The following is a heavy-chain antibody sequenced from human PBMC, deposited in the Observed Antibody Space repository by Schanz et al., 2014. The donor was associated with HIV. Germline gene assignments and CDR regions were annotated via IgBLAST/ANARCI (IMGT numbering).Heavy chain of an antibody. CDR3: ARGQPLVQRWFDP. D-gene: IGHD6-13*01. J-gene: IGHJ5*02. V-gene: IGHV3-23*04. CDR1: GFTFSNYA. Sequence: VQLVESGGGVVRPGRSLRLSCAASGFTFSNYAMSWVRQAPGKGLEWVSSISESGGRTYYADSVNGRFTISRDNSKNTLYLQMTTLRTEDTAVYYCARGQPLVQRWFDPWGQGTLVTVSS. CDR2: ISESGGRT.